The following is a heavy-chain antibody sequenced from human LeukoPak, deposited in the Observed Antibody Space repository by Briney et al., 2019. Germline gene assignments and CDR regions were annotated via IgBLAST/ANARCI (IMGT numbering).Heavy chain of an antibody. D-gene: IGHD4-23*01. V-gene: IGHV3-73*01. Sequence: PGGSLRLSCAASGFTFSGSAMHWVRQSSGKGLEWVGRIRSKANSYATAYAASVKGRFTISRDDSKNTAYLQMNSLKTEDTAVYYCTRHDYGGNSPRAGDYWGQGTLVTVSS. CDR1: GFTFSGSA. CDR3: TRHDYGGNSPRAGDY. CDR2: IRSKANSYAT. J-gene: IGHJ4*02.